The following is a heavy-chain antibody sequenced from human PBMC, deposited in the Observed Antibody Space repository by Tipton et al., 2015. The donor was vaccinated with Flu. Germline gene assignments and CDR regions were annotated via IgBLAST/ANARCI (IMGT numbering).Heavy chain of an antibody. J-gene: IGHJ3*02. Sequence: TLSLTCAVSGYSISRSYYWGWIRQPPGKSLEWIGSVSHSGITSYNPSLSRVTISLDTSKNQFSLRLSSVTAADTAIYYCARDRTTVTTWDAFDIWGQGTTVSVSS. CDR3: ARDRTTVTTWDAFDI. V-gene: IGHV4-38-2*02. D-gene: IGHD4-17*01. CDR1: GYSISRSYY. CDR2: VSHSGIT.